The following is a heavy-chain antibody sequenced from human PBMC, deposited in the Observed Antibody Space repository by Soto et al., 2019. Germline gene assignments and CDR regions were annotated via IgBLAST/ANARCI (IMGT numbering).Heavy chain of an antibody. Sequence: SGPTLVNPTQTLTLTCTVSGLSLSNARMGVSWIRQPPGQALEWLAHIFSNGEKSYSTSLHSRLTISRDNLKSQVVLTMTNMDPVDTATYYCARRILKYYFDSWGQGTLVTVSS. CDR1: GLSLSNARMG. CDR2: IFSNGEK. D-gene: IGHD2-8*02. V-gene: IGHV2-26*01. CDR3: ARRILKYYFDS. J-gene: IGHJ4*02.